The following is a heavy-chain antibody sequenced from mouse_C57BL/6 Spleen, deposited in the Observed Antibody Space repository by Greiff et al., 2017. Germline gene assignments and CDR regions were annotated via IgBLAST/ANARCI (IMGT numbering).Heavy chain of an antibody. D-gene: IGHD3-2*02. CDR3: ARDSSGYVSFDY. J-gene: IGHJ2*01. CDR1: GYSFTGYY. CDR2: INPSTGGT. V-gene: IGHV1-42*01. Sequence: EVQLQPSGPELVKPGASVKISCKASGYSFTGYYMNWVKQSPEKSLEWIGEINPSTGGTTYNQKFKAKSTLTVDKSSSTAYMQLKSLTSEDSAVYYCARDSSGYVSFDYWGQGTTLTVSS.